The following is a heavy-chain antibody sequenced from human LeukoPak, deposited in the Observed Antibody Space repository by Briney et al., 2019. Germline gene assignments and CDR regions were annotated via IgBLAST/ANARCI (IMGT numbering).Heavy chain of an antibody. CDR1: GSTFGSYG. CDR2: ISYDGSNK. Sequence: SCRTSGSTFGSYGMHWVRQAPGKGLEWVAVISYDGSNKYYADSVKGRFTISRDNSKNTLYLQMNSLRAEDTAVYYCAKDPPTSSSWYQLDYWGQGTLVTVSS. V-gene: IGHV3-30*18. J-gene: IGHJ4*02. CDR3: AKDPPTSSSWYQLDY. D-gene: IGHD6-13*01.